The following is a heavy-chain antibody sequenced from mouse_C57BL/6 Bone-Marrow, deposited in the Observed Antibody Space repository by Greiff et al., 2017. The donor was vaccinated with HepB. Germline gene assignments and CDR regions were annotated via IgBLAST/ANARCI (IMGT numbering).Heavy chain of an antibody. V-gene: IGHV5-17*01. CDR1: GFTFSDYG. Sequence: EVKVEESGGGLVKPGGSLKLSCAASGFTFSDYGMHWVRQAPEKGLEWVAYISSGSSTIYYADTVKGRFTISRDNAKNTLFLQMTSLRSEDTAMYYCASTTEIYYYAMDYWGQGTSVTVSS. CDR2: ISSGSSTI. CDR3: ASTTEIYYYAMDY. J-gene: IGHJ4*01. D-gene: IGHD2-1*01.